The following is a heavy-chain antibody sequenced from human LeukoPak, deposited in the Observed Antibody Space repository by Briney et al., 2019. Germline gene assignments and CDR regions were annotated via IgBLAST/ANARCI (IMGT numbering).Heavy chain of an antibody. CDR2: IDYRGST. D-gene: IGHD3-22*01. J-gene: IGHJ3*02. Sequence: NPSETLSLTCTVSGGSISSSSYYWGWIRQPPGKGLEWIGSIDYRGSTYYKSSLNSRVTISVDTSKNQFSLKVTSVTAADTAVYYCATYDSSGYQASNAFDIWGQGTMVTVSS. CDR1: GGSISSSSYY. CDR3: ATYDSSGYQASNAFDI. V-gene: IGHV4-39*01.